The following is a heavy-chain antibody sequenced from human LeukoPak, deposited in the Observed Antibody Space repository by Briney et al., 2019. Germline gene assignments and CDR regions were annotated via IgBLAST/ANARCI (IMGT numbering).Heavy chain of an antibody. J-gene: IGHJ4*02. CDR1: GYTFTGYY. D-gene: IGHD1-26*01. V-gene: IGHV1-2*02. Sequence: GASVKVSCKASGYTFTGYYMHWVRQAPGQGLEWMGWIKPNSGGTNYAQRFQGRVTMTRDTSISTAFMELSRLRSDDTAVYYCARSRWELLVYFDYWGQGTLVTVSS. CDR3: ARSRWELLVYFDY. CDR2: IKPNSGGT.